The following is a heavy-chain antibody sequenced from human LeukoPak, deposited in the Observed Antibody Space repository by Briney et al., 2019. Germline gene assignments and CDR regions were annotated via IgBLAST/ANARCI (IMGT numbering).Heavy chain of an antibody. CDR1: GFTFSTYW. J-gene: IGHJ4*02. CDR3: AKATGQLDY. V-gene: IGHV3-7*03. CDR2: IKQDGSDI. Sequence: GGSLRLSCAASGFTFSTYWMSWVRQAPGKGLEWVANIKQDGSDIYYVDSVKGRFTISRGNSKNTLYLQMNSLRAEDTAVYYCAKATGQLDYWGQGTLVTVSS. D-gene: IGHD3-10*01.